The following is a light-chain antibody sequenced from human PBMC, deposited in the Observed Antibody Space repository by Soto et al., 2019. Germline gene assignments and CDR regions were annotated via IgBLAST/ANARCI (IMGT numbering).Light chain of an antibody. CDR2: GES. CDR3: QQYNNWPYT. V-gene: IGKV3-15*01. J-gene: IGKJ2*01. CDR1: QSVTTN. Sequence: EIVMTQSPATLSLSPGERATLSCRASQSVTTNLAWYQQKRGQAPRLLIYGESTRATGIPARFSGSGSGTEFTLTISSLQSEDFAVYYCQQYNNWPYTFGQGTKLEIK.